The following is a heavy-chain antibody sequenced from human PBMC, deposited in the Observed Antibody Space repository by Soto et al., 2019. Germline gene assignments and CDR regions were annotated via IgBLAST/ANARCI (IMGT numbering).Heavy chain of an antibody. D-gene: IGHD2-2*01. CDR2: IWYDGSNK. CDR1: GFTFSSYG. CDR3: ARDLRYCSSTSCYSNGMDV. V-gene: IGHV3-33*01. J-gene: IGHJ6*02. Sequence: GGSLRLSCAASGFTFSSYGMHWVRQAPGKGLEWVAVIWYDGSNKYYADSVRGRFTISRDNSKNTLYLQMNSLRAEDTAVYYCARDLRYCSSTSCYSNGMDVWGQGTTVTVSS.